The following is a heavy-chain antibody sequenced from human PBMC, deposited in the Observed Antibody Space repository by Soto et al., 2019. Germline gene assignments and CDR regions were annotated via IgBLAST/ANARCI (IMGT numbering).Heavy chain of an antibody. V-gene: IGHV1-18*01. D-gene: IGHD6-6*01. CDR3: ARGRDGDY. CDR2: ISAHNGNT. CDR1: GYGFTTYG. J-gene: IGHJ4*02. Sequence: QVHLVQSGAEVKKPGASVKVSCKGSGYGFTTYGITWVRQAPGKGLEWMAWISAHNGNTNDAQKVQGSVTVTTDTSTSTAYMELRSLRYDGTAVYYCARGRDGDYWGQGALVTVSS.